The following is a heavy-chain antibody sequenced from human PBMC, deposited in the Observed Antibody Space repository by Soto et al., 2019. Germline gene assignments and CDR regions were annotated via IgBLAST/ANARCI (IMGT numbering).Heavy chain of an antibody. Sequence: ASVKVSCKASGYTFTSYAMHWVRQAPGQKLEWMGWINAGNGNTKYSQKFQGRVTITRDTSASTAYMELSSLRSEDTAVYYCARGITLPTPLDYWGQGTLVTVSS. J-gene: IGHJ4*02. CDR2: INAGNGNT. CDR3: ARGITLPTPLDY. CDR1: GYTFTSYA. D-gene: IGHD1-20*01. V-gene: IGHV1-3*01.